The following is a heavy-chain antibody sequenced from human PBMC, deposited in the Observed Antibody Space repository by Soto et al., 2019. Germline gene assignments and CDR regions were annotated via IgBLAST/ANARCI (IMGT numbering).Heavy chain of an antibody. J-gene: IGHJ6*02. CDR2: ISYDGSNK. CDR3: AKDQGTVAGYNYYYYGMDV. CDR1: GFTFSSYG. V-gene: IGHV3-30*18. Sequence: QVQLVESGGGVVQPGRSLRLSCAASGFTFSSYGMHWVRQAPGKGLEWVAVISYDGSNKYYADSVKGRLTISRDKSKNPLYLQMNSLRAEDTAVYYCAKDQGTVAGYNYYYYGMDVWGQGTTVTVSS. D-gene: IGHD6-19*01.